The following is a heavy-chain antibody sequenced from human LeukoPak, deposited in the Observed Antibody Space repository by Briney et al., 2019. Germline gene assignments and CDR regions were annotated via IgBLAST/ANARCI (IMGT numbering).Heavy chain of an antibody. CDR3: AKVSNIGGSGTRDY. D-gene: IGHD3-10*01. J-gene: IGHJ4*02. CDR1: GFTFSNYL. CDR2: IKADGSEK. V-gene: IGHV3-7*03. Sequence: GGSLRLSCAASGFTFSNYLMTWVRQAPGKGLEWVADIKADGSEKYYVDSVKGRFTILRDNAKNSLYLQMNRLRVEDTAVYYCAKVSNIGGSGTRDYWGQGTLVTVSS.